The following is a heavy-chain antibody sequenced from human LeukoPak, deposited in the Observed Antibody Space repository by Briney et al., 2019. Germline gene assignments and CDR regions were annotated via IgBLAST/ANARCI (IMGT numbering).Heavy chain of an antibody. D-gene: IGHD6-19*01. V-gene: IGHV4-61*02. CDR3: ARGRLRYTTGIAVAGHFDY. CDR1: GGSISSGSYY. J-gene: IGHJ4*02. CDR2: LYTSGKT. Sequence: SSETLSLTCTVSGGSISSGSYYWTWIRQPAGTGLELIGRLYTSGKTNYNPSLKSRVTISVDTSKNQFSLKLSSVTAADTAVYYCARGRLRYTTGIAVAGHFDYWGQGTLVTVSS.